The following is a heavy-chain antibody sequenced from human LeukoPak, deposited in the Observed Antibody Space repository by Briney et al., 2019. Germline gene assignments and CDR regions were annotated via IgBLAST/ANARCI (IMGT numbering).Heavy chain of an antibody. Sequence: SETLSLTCTVSGGSISSHYWNWIRQSPGKGLEWIGYIYFSGSTSYNPSLKSRVSISIDTSKNQFSLMLNSVTAADTAVYYCARSFHHSVMVNGFDPWGQGTLITVSS. D-gene: IGHD3-22*01. CDR1: GGSISSHY. CDR3: ARSFHHSVMVNGFDP. CDR2: IYFSGST. J-gene: IGHJ5*02. V-gene: IGHV4-59*11.